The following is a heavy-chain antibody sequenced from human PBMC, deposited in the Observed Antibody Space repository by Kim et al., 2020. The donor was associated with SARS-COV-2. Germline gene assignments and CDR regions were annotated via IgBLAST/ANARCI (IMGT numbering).Heavy chain of an antibody. J-gene: IGHJ5*02. CDR1: GYSFTNYW. V-gene: IGHV5-10-1*01. D-gene: IGHD2-21*01. CDR2: IDPTDSYT. CDR3: ARHRPNCWGWFVP. Sequence: GESLKISCKGSGYSFTNYWISWVRQMPGEGLEWMGRIDPTDSYTNYSPSFQGHVTISADKSITTAYLQWSSLKASDTAFYYCARHRPNCWGWFVPGGQGT.